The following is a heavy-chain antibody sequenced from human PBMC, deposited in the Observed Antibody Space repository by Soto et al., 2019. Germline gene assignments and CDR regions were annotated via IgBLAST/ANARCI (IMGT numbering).Heavy chain of an antibody. J-gene: IGHJ1*01. Sequence: EVQLVESGGGLVQPGKALRLSCAASGFTFSKYWMHWVRQAPGKGPVWVSYISGDGTTTDYADSVKGRFTISRDNAKNTLYLQMDSLRVEDTAVYYCAIQDCTNDVCLEAAVTVGGAHEYWGQGAQVTVTS. V-gene: IGHV3-74*01. CDR3: AIQDCTNDVCLEAAVTVGGAHEY. CDR2: ISGDGTTT. D-gene: IGHD2-8*01. CDR1: GFTFSKYW.